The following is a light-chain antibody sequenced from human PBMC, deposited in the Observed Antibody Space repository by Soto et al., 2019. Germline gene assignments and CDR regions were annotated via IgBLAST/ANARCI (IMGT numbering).Light chain of an antibody. V-gene: IGLV1-44*01. Sequence: QAVVTQPPSASQTPGXRVXISCSGSRSNVGRNSVSWYQHVPGXAPKLLIYSHDQRPSGVPDRISASRSGTAASLAISGLRSEDEAFYXCAAWDDSLNAWVFGGGTKLTVL. CDR2: SHD. CDR3: AAWDDSLNAWV. J-gene: IGLJ3*02. CDR1: RSNVGRNS.